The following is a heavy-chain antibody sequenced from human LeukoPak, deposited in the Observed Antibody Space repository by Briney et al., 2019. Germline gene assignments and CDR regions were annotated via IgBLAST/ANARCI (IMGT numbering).Heavy chain of an antibody. CDR3: AREGVEMATIQGWYFDL. D-gene: IGHD5-24*01. J-gene: IGHJ2*01. Sequence: PSGTLSLTCAVSGGSISSSNWWSWVRRPPGKGLEWIGEIYHSGSTNYNPSLKSRVTISVDKSKNQFSLKLSSVTAADTAVYYCAREGVEMATIQGWYFDLWGRGTLVTVSS. CDR1: GGSISSSNW. V-gene: IGHV4-4*02. CDR2: IYHSGST.